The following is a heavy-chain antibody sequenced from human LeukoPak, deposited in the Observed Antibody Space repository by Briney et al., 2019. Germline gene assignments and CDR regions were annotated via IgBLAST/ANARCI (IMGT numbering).Heavy chain of an antibody. CDR1: GASITIGAESYH. Sequence: SETLSLTCTVSGASITIGAESYHWGWIRQPPGKGLEWIGTIYYTGISYYNPSLESRVTSSLDTSKNQFSLNLSSVTAADTAVYYCARHELKLTSGTDGFDIWGQGTMVTVSS. CDR3: ARHELKLTSGTDGFDI. CDR2: IYYTGIS. J-gene: IGHJ3*02. V-gene: IGHV4-39*01. D-gene: IGHD1-26*01.